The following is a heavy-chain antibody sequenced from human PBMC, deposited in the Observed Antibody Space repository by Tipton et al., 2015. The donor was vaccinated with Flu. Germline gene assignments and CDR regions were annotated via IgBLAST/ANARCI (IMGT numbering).Heavy chain of an antibody. CDR2: IYTHVNT. J-gene: IGHJ4*02. CDR3: ARAPIGTYGSGSYYNI. D-gene: IGHD3-10*01. CDR1: GDSISSGSYY. V-gene: IGHV4-61*02. Sequence: TLSLTCTVSGDSISSGSYYWSWTRQPAGKGLEWIGRIYTHVNTNYNPSLKSRVTIAVDTSKNHFSLKLSSVTVADTAVYFCARAPIGTYGSGSYYNIWGQGTLVTVSS.